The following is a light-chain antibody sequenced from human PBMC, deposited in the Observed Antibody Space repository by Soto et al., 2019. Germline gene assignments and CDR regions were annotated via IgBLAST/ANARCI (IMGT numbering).Light chain of an antibody. CDR1: QSVSSSY. Sequence: GGGATITYKASQSVSSSYLAWYQQKPGQAPRLLIYDTSNRAIGIPARFSGSGSGTDFTLTIRSLEPGHFTLDDSHLRKIWPRTLGLGTKVDIK. CDR3: HLRKIWPRT. V-gene: IGKV3D-20*02. J-gene: IGKJ1*01. CDR2: DTS.